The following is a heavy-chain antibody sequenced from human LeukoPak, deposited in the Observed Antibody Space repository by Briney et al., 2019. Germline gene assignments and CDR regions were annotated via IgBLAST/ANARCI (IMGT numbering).Heavy chain of an antibody. CDR3: ARDSSRSWYADY. J-gene: IGHJ4*02. D-gene: IGHD6-13*01. CDR1: GYTFTSYY. V-gene: IGHV1-46*01. Sequence: GGSLRLSCVASGYTFTSYYMHWVRQAPGQGLEWMGIINPSGGSTSYAQKFQGRVTMTRDTSTSTVYMERSSLRSEDTAVYYCARDSSRSWYADYWGQGTLVTVSS. CDR2: INPSGGST.